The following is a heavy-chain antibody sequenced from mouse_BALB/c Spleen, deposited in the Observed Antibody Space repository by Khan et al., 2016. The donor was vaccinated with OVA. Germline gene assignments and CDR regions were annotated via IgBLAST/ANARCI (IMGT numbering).Heavy chain of an antibody. CDR2: IFPGSVST. J-gene: IGHJ3*01. CDR3: ARGGYEGFAY. V-gene: IGHV1-9*01. Sequence: VQLQESGGDLMKPGASVKISCKATGYTFSSYWIEWVKQRPGHGLEWIGQIFPGSVSTTYNEKFKGKATFTADTSSNTAYMQLSSLTSEDSAVYYCARGGYEGFAYWGQGTLVTVSA. D-gene: IGHD2-2*01. CDR1: GYTFSSYW.